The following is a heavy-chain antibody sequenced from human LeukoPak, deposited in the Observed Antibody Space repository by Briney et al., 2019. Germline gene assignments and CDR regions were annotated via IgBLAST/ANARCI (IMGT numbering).Heavy chain of an antibody. CDR2: INPNSGGT. J-gene: IGHJ4*02. CDR1: GYTFTGYY. Sequence: ASVKVSCKASGYTFTGYYMHWVRQAPGQGLEWMGWINPNSGGTNYAQKFQGRVTMPRDTSISTAYMELSRLRSDDISVYYCARERTLTSCYDYWGQGTLVTVSS. V-gene: IGHV1-2*02. CDR3: ARERTLTSCYDY. D-gene: IGHD2-15*01.